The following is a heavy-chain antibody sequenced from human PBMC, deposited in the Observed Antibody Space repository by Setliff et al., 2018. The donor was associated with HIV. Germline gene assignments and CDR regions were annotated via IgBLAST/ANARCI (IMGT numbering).Heavy chain of an antibody. CDR2: INDKANGEAI. Sequence: GGSLRLSCAASGLPFSTSRMTWVRQAPGKGLEWIGRINDKANGEAIDYSGHLKGRFSISREDSKHMTFMEMDDLRVEDTAVYYCTADFLFSWLGIWGQGTVVTVAS. V-gene: IGHV3-15*01. J-gene: IGHJ3*02. D-gene: IGHD5-12*01. CDR1: GLPFSTSR. CDR3: TADFLFSWLGI.